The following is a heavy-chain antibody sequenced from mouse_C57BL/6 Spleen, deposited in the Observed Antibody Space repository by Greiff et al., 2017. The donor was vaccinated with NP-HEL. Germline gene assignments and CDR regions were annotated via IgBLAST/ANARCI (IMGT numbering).Heavy chain of an antibody. CDR3: ARDGNYAWFAY. D-gene: IGHD2-1*01. Sequence: VQLQQSGPELVKPGASVKISCKASGYTFTDYYMNWVKQSHGKSLEWIGDINPNNGGTSYNQKFKGKATLTVVKSSSTAYMELRSLTSEDSAVYYCARDGNYAWFAYWGQGTLVTVSA. CDR1: GYTFTDYY. CDR2: INPNNGGT. J-gene: IGHJ3*01. V-gene: IGHV1-26*01.